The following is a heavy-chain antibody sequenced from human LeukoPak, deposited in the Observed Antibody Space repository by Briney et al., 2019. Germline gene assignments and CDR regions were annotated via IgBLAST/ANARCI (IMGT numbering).Heavy chain of an antibody. CDR2: ISSSGSTI. J-gene: IGHJ4*02. V-gene: IGHV3-11*01. CDR3: ARDRVDTAMNYYFDY. Sequence: GGSLRLSCAASGFTFSDYYMSWIRQAPGKGLEWVSYISSSGSTIYYADSVKGRFTISRDNAKNSLYLQMNSLRAEDTAVYYCARDRVDTAMNYYFDYWGQGTLVTVSS. D-gene: IGHD5-18*01. CDR1: GFTFSDYY.